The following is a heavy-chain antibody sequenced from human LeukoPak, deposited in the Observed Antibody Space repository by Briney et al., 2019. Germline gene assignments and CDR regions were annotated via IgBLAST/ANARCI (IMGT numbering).Heavy chain of an antibody. Sequence: PGRSLRLSCAASGFTFSSYGMHLVRQAPGKGLEWVAVISYDGSNKYYADSVKGRFTISRDNSKNTLYLQMNSLRDEDTAVYYCARDSAFYDSSGYYSTPFDYWGQGTLVTVSS. V-gene: IGHV3-30*03. J-gene: IGHJ4*02. CDR2: ISYDGSNK. CDR3: ARDSAFYDSSGYYSTPFDY. CDR1: GFTFSSYG. D-gene: IGHD3-22*01.